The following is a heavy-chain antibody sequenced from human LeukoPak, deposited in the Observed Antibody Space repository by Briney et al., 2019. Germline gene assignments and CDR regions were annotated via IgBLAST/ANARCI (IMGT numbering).Heavy chain of an antibody. CDR3: ARRKYSAYDLFDY. CDR2: MNPNSGNT. Sequence: GASVKVSCKASGYTFTNYDINWVRQATGQGLEWMGWMNPNSGNTGYAQKFQGRVTITRNTSISTAYTELSSLRPEDTAVYYCARRKYSAYDLFDYWGQGTLVTVSS. J-gene: IGHJ4*02. D-gene: IGHD5-12*01. CDR1: GYTFTNYD. V-gene: IGHV1-8*03.